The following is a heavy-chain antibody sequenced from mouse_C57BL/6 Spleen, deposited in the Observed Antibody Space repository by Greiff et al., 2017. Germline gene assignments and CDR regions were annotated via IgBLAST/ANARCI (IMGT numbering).Heavy chain of an antibody. J-gene: IGHJ4*01. V-gene: IGHV1-54*01. CDR1: GYAFTNYL. Sequence: QVQLKESGAELVRPGTSVKVSCKASGYAFTNYLIEWVKQRPGQGLEWIGVINPGSGGTNYNEKFKGKATLTADKSSSTAYMQLSSLTSEDSAVYFCAREENAYYYAMDYWGQGTSVTVSS. CDR3: AREENAYYYAMDY. CDR2: INPGSGGT.